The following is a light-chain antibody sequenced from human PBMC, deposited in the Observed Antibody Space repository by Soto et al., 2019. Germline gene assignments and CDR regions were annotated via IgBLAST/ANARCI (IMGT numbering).Light chain of an antibody. J-gene: IGKJ1*01. V-gene: IGKV3-15*01. CDR1: QSVSSN. CDR2: GAS. Sequence: EIVMTQSPATLSVSPGERATLSCRASQSVSSNLAWYQQKPGQAPRLLIYGASTRATGIPARFSGSGSGTEFTLTISSLQSEDFAVYYCQQNNNWPTETFGQGTKVEIK. CDR3: QQNNNWPTET.